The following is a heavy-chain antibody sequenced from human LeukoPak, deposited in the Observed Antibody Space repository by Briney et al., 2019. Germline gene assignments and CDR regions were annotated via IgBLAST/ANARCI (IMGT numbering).Heavy chain of an antibody. CDR3: AKVPSGYSRYGMDV. D-gene: IGHD5-12*01. J-gene: IGHJ6*02. CDR1: GFTFSSYG. V-gene: IGHV3-30*18. Sequence: GGSLRLSCAASGFTFSSYGMHWVRQAPGKGLEWVAVISYDGSNKYYADSVKGRFTISRDNSKNTLYLQMNSLRAEDTAVYYCAKVPSGYSRYGMDVWGQGTTVTVSS. CDR2: ISYDGSNK.